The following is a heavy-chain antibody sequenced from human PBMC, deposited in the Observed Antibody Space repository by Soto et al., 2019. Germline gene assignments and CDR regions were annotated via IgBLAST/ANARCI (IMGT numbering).Heavy chain of an antibody. J-gene: IGHJ6*02. CDR3: AKELAFGYLLYGGGSGV. D-gene: IGHD3-10*01. Sequence: LRLSCAASGFTFGSYAMSWVRQASGKGLEWVSVISASGGTTYYADSVKGRVTISRDNSKNSLYLQMNSLRAEDTAVYFCAKELAFGYLLYGGGSGVWGQGTTVTVSS. CDR2: ISASGGTT. CDR1: GFTFGSYA. V-gene: IGHV3-23*01.